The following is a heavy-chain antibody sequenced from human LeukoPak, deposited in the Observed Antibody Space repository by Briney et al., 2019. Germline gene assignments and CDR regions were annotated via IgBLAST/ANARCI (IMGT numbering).Heavy chain of an antibody. V-gene: IGHV1-2*02. CDR1: GYTFTGYY. D-gene: IGHD5-18*01. Sequence: GASVKVSCKASGYTFTGYYMHWVRQAPGQGLEWMGWNNPNSGVTNSAQKFQGRVTMTRDTSISTAYMELSRLRSDDTAVYYCARDPRDTAMANWLDYWGQGTLVTVSS. J-gene: IGHJ4*02. CDR3: ARDPRDTAMANWLDY. CDR2: NNPNSGVT.